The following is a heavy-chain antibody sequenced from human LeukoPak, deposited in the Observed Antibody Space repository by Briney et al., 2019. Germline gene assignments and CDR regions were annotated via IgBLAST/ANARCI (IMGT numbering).Heavy chain of an antibody. CDR3: ARGHHYYDSSAYYY. CDR2: INSDGSTT. D-gene: IGHD3-22*01. J-gene: IGHJ4*02. V-gene: IGHV3-74*01. Sequence: TGGSLRLSCSASGFTFSSYAMHWVRQAPGKGLVWVSRINSDGSTTSYAASVKGRFTISRDTAKNTLYLQMNSLRAEDTAVYYCARGHHYYDSSAYYYWGQGTLVTVSS. CDR1: GFTFSSYA.